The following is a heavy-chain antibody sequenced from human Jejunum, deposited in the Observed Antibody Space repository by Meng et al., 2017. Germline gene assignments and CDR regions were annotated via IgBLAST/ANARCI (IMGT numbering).Heavy chain of an antibody. Sequence: GESLKISCEASGFMFSSYSMSWVRQAPGKGLEWVSGLSGSSTNTYSADSVKGRFTISSDNSKNTLYLPMNNLIVYDTAVYYFAKTFMIRGRTWGYFDLWGRGTLVTVSS. CDR1: GFMFSSYS. CDR2: LSGSSTNT. D-gene: IGHD3-10*01. CDR3: AKTFMIRGRTWGYFDL. V-gene: IGHV3-23*01. J-gene: IGHJ4*02.